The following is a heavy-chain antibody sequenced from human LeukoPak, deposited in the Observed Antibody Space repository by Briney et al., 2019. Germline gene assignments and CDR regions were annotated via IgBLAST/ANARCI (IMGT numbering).Heavy chain of an antibody. D-gene: IGHD4/OR15-4a*01. CDR1: GFTFSNYA. CDR3: VKSASSYGANWFDP. V-gene: IGHV3-64D*09. CDR2: ISSNGDST. Sequence: GGSLRLSCSASGFTFSNYAMHWVRQAPGKGLEYVSAISSNGDSTYYADSVKGRFIISRDNSKNSLSLHMSSLRAEDTAVYYCVKSASSYGANWFDPWGQGTMVTVSS. J-gene: IGHJ3*01.